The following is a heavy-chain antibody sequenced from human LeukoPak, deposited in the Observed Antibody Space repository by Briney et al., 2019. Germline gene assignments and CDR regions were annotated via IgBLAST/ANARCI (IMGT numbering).Heavy chain of an antibody. CDR2: IYYSGST. D-gene: IGHD5-18*01. J-gene: IGHJ6*03. V-gene: IGHV4-59*01. Sequence: SETLSLTCTVSGGSISTYYWSWIRQPPGKGLKWFGYIYYSGSTSYNPSLKSRVTISVDTSKNQFSLKLTSVTAADTAVYYCARTTEGGYTYGYFYYYYMDVWGKGTTVTISS. CDR3: ARTTEGGYTYGYFYYYYMDV. CDR1: GGSISTYY.